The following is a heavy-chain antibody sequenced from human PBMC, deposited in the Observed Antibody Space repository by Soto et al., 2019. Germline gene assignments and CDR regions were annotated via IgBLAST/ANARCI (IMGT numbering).Heavy chain of an antibody. D-gene: IGHD5-18*01. CDR1: GGSISSSNW. V-gene: IGHV4-4*02. Sequence: QVQLQESGPGLVKPSGTLSLTCAVSGGSISSSNWWSWVRQPPGKGLEWIGEIYHSGSTNYNPSRKRRVTISVDKSKNQCSLKLSSVTAADTAVYYCAGWIQLQQYYYYGMDVWGQGTTVTVSS. CDR2: IYHSGST. CDR3: AGWIQLQQYYYYGMDV. J-gene: IGHJ6*02.